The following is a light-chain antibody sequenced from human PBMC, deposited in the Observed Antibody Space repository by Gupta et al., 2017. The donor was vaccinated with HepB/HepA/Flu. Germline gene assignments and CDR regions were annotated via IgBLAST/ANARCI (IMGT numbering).Light chain of an antibody. V-gene: IGLV1-51*02. CDR3: GTWNSSLSSVV. CDR1: SSNIGNNY. J-gene: IGLJ2*01. CDR2: ENS. Sequence: QSVLTQPPSVSAAPGQKVPVSCSGSSSNIGNNYVSWYQQRPATAPKLLIYENSKRPSGIPDRFSGSKSGSSATLCITGLQTGDEADYYCGTWNSSLSSVVFGGGTKLTVL.